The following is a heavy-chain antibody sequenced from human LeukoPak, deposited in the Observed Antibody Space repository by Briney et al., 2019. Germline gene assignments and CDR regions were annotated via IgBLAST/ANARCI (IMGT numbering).Heavy chain of an antibody. Sequence: ASVKVSCKASGYTFTSYDINWVRQATGQGLEWMGWMNPNSGNTGYAQKFQGRVNITRNTSISTAYMELSSLRSEDTAVYYCARGDSMRYFDLWGRGTLVTVSS. V-gene: IGHV1-8*03. D-gene: IGHD4-11*01. CDR2: MNPNSGNT. CDR1: GYTFTSYD. J-gene: IGHJ2*01. CDR3: ARGDSMRYFDL.